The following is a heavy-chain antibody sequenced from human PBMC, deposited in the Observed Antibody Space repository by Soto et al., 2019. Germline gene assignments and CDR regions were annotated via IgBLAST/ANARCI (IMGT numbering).Heavy chain of an antibody. CDR2: ISSSSSTI. J-gene: IGHJ6*02. CDR1: ECIDIDYR. Sequence: HHAWSVRLTCAASECIDIDYRRSLNRQAPGKGLEWVSYISSSSSTIYYADSVKGRFTISRGNAKNSLYLQMNSLRDEDTAVYYCARVIMDVWGQGTTVTVSS. CDR3: ARVIMDV. V-gene: IGHV3-48*02.